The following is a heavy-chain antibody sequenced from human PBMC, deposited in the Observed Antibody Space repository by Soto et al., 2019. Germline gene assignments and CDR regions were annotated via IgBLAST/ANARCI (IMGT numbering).Heavy chain of an antibody. J-gene: IGHJ5*02. CDR3: AKKYVTVNGKDYFDP. V-gene: IGHV3-23*01. CDR2: ISGSGRTT. Sequence: EVQLLESGGGLVQPGGSLRLSCVASGFTFSTCAMNWVRQAPGKGLEWVSIISGSGRTTYYADSVKGRFTISRDNSKNKLVLEMNNVGAEDTAVYYCAKKYVTVNGKDYFDPWGQGTLVTVSS. D-gene: IGHD4-4*01. CDR1: GFTFSTCA.